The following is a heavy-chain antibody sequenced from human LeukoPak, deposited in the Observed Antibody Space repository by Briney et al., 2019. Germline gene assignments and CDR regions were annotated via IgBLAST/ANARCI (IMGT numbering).Heavy chain of an antibody. CDR2: MNPNSGNT. CDR1: GYTFTSYD. CDR3: ARAAGFDYSNYWDNWFDP. Sequence: ASVKVSCKASGYTFTSYDINWVRQATGQGLEWMGWMNPNSGNTGYAQKFQGRVTMTRNTSISTAYMELSSLRSEDTAVYYRARAAGFDYSNYWDNWFDPWGQGTLVTVSS. D-gene: IGHD4-11*01. J-gene: IGHJ5*02. V-gene: IGHV1-8*01.